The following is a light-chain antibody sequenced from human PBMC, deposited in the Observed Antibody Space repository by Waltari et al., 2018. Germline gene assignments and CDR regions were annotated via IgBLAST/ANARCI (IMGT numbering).Light chain of an antibody. CDR3: CSYAGSSTFPYV. V-gene: IGLV2-23*02. J-gene: IGLJ1*01. CDR1: SSDVRSYHL. Sequence: QSALTQPASVSGSPGQSITLSCTGPSSDVRSYHLVSWYQHHPGKAPKLKIYEVTKRPSGVSNRFSGSKSGNTASLTISGLQAEDEADYYCCSYAGSSTFPYVFGTGTKVTVL. CDR2: EVT.